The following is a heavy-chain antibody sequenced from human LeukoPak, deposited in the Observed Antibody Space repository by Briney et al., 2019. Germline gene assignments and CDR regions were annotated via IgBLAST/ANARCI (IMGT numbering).Heavy chain of an antibody. V-gene: IGHV4-4*07. CDR3: ARGRDGYNFLNRGEYYYFDY. CDR1: GGSISYYY. CDR2: IYTSGRT. Sequence: SETLSLTCTVSGGSISYYYWNWIRQPAGKGLEWIGRIYTSGRTYYNPSLKSRVSMSVDTSKNQFSLKLSSVTAADTAVYYCARGRDGYNFLNRGEYYYFDYWGQGTLVTVSS. J-gene: IGHJ4*02. D-gene: IGHD5-24*01.